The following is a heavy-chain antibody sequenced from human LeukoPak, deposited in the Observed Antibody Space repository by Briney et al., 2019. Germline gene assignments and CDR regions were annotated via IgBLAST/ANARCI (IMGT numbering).Heavy chain of an antibody. CDR1: GFVFSKYA. J-gene: IGHJ4*02. CDR2: VSYDGDFK. CDR3: ARDPYSHDSSGFSYFLQY. V-gene: IGHV3-30-3*01. Sequence: GGSLRLSCVGSGFVFSKYAVHWVRQAPGRGLEWVAVVSYDGDFKLYGDSVKGRFTISRDNSQNMLFLQMNDLRPQDAATYFCARDPYSHDSSGFSYFLQYWGQGTVVTVSS. D-gene: IGHD6-19*01.